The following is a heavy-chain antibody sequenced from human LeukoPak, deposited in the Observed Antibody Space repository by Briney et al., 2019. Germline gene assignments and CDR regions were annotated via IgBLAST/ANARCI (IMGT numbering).Heavy chain of an antibody. Sequence: PGGSLRLSCAASVFTFSSYEMNWVRQAPGKGLEWVSYISSSGSSIYYADSVKGRFTIYRDNAQNSLYLQMNRLRAEDTAVYYCARILRYFDWSPRPYYYMDVWGKRTTVTVSS. CDR2: ISSSGSSI. CDR3: ARILRYFDWSPRPYYYMDV. V-gene: IGHV3-48*03. J-gene: IGHJ6*03. D-gene: IGHD3-9*01. CDR1: VFTFSSYE.